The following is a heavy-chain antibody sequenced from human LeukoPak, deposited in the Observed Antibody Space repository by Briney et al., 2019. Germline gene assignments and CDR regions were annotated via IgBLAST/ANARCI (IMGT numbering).Heavy chain of an antibody. CDR2: IKGKTDGGTT. CDR3: TTGPYDYGSGTYYH. CDR1: GFTFSNAW. Sequence: PGGSLRLSCAASGFTFSNAWMSWVRQAPGKGLEWVGRIKGKTDGGTTDYAAPVKGRFTISRDDSKNTLYVQMNSLKTEDTAVYYSTTGPYDYGSGTYYHWGQGTLVTVSS. J-gene: IGHJ4*02. V-gene: IGHV3-15*01. D-gene: IGHD3-10*01.